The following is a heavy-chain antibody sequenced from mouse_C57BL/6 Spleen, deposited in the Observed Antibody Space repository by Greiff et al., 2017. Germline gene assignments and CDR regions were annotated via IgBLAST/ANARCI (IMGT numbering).Heavy chain of an antibody. CDR1: GFTFSSYA. V-gene: IGHV5-9-2*01. Sequence: EVKLVESGGGLVKPGGSLKLSCAASGFTFSSYAMSWVRQTPEKRLEWVATISDGGSTYYPDTMGRRFIISRCNTKKTRYLQRSRLRSEDTALYYCARHRGDWYVDVVGTGTTVTGSS. CDR2: ISDGGST. J-gene: IGHJ1*03. CDR3: ARHRGDWYVDV.